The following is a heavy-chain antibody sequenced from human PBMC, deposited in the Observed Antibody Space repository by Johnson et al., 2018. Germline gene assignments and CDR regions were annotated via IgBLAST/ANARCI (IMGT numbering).Heavy chain of an antibody. J-gene: IGHJ4*02. CDR3: AKHYGVTYGSGSFDY. D-gene: IGHD3-10*01. V-gene: IGHV3-30*18. Sequence: QVQLVQSGGGVVQPGRSLRLSCAASGFTFNTYGMHWVRQAPGKGLEWVAIISSDGSNEYYADSVKGRFTISRDNSKNTLYLQMNSLRAEETAVYYCAKHYGVTYGSGSFDYWGQGTLVTVSS. CDR2: ISSDGSNE. CDR1: GFTFNTYG.